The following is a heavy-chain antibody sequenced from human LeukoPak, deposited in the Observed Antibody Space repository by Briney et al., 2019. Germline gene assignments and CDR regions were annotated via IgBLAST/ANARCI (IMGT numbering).Heavy chain of an antibody. Sequence: HPGGSLRLSCAASGFTFSDSWMTWVRQAPGKGLEWVANIKQDGSEKYYVDSVKGRFTISRDNAKNSLYLQMNSLRAEDTAVYYCAKVNLGGSGWYEGGYYFDYWGQGTLVTVSS. CDR3: AKVNLGGSGWYEGGYYFDY. CDR1: GFTFSDSW. CDR2: IKQDGSEK. J-gene: IGHJ4*02. V-gene: IGHV3-7*05. D-gene: IGHD6-19*01.